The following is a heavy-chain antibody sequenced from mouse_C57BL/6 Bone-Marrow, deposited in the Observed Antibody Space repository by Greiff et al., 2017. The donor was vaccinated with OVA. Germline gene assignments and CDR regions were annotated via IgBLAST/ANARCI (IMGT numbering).Heavy chain of an antibody. D-gene: IGHD1-1*01. V-gene: IGHV5-17*01. J-gene: IGHJ1*03. CDR1: GFTFSDYG. CDR3: ARTHYYGSSYVGYFDV. Sequence: EVQGVESGGGLVKPGGSLKLSCAASGFTFSDYGMHWVRQAPEKGLEWVAYISSGSSTIYYADTVKGRFTISRDNAKNTLFLQMTSLRSEDTAMYYCARTHYYGSSYVGYFDVWGTGTTVTVSS. CDR2: ISSGSSTI.